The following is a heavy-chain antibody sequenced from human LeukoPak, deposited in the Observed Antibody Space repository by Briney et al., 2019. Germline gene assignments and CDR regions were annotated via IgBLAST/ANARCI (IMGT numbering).Heavy chain of an antibody. J-gene: IGHJ4*02. D-gene: IGHD5-18*01. V-gene: IGHV4-39*07. CDR1: GGSISSSSYY. CDR3: ARRSTALVTIRY. Sequence: SETLSLTCTVSGGSISSSSYYWGWIRQPPGKGLEWIGSIYYSGSTYYNPSLKSRVTISVDTSKNQFSLKLSSVTAADTAVYYCARRSTALVTIRYWGQGPLVTVSS. CDR2: IYYSGST.